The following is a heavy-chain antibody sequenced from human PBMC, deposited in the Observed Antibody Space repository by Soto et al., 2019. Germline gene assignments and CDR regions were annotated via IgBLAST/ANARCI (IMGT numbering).Heavy chain of an antibody. J-gene: IGHJ6*02. CDR2: INHSGST. CDR3: ARDRLYSKAGMDV. CDR1: GVTMSYGGYY. Sequence: SETLSLTCSVSGVTMSYGGYYWSWIRQPPGKGLEWIGEINHSGSTNYNPSLKSRVTISVDTSKNQFSLKLSSVTAADTAVYYCARDRLYSKAGMDVWGQGTTVTVSS. V-gene: IGHV4-34*01. D-gene: IGHD3-16*01.